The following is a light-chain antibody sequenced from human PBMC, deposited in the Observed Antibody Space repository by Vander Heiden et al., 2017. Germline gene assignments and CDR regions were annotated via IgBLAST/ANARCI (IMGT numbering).Light chain of an antibody. CDR2: STN. Sequence: QTVVTQEPSFSVSPGGTVTLTCGLSSVPVSTNFFPSWYQQTPGQAPRTLIYSTNTRASGVPDRFSGSILGNKAALTISGAQADDESDYYCMLYMGGGIWVFGGGTKLTVL. V-gene: IGLV8-61*01. CDR1: SVPVSTNFF. J-gene: IGLJ3*02. CDR3: MLYMGGGIWV.